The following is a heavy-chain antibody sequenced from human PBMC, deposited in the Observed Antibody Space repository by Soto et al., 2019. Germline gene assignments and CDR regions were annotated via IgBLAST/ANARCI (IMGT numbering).Heavy chain of an antibody. Sequence: GGSLRLSCAASGFTFSSYGMHWVRQAPGKGLEWVAVIWYDGSNKYYADSVKGRFTISRDNSKNTLYLQMNSLRAEDTAVYYCAREIQLWPLYGMDVWGQGTTVTVSS. J-gene: IGHJ6*02. CDR2: IWYDGSNK. CDR1: GFTFSSYG. CDR3: AREIQLWPLYGMDV. D-gene: IGHD5-18*01. V-gene: IGHV3-33*01.